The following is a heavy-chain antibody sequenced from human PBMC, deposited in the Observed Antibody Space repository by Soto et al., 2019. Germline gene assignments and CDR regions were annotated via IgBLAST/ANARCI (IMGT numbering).Heavy chain of an antibody. Sequence: SQTLSLTCAISGDSVSSNSAAWNWIRQSPSRGLEWLGRTYYRSKWYNDNAVSVKSRITINPDTSKNQFSLHLNSVTPEDTAVYYCARVGYTTNSKAFDFWGQGTMVTVSS. CDR3: ARVGYTTNSKAFDF. D-gene: IGHD6-13*01. J-gene: IGHJ3*01. V-gene: IGHV6-1*01. CDR2: TYYRSKWYN. CDR1: GDSVSSNSAA.